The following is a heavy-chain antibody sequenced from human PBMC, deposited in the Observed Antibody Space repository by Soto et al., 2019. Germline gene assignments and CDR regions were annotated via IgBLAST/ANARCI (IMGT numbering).Heavy chain of an antibody. Sequence: GGSLRLSCAASGFSLSTRGMYWVRQTPGRGLEWVSTLRPVGDVTFYADSVKGRFTVSRDNSKNTMFLQMSSLRADDTAVYYCAKLYSLGSAAWSPWGQGTLVTVSS. V-gene: IGHV3-23*01. J-gene: IGHJ1*01. CDR2: LRPVGDVT. CDR1: GFSLSTRG. CDR3: AKLYSLGSAAWSP. D-gene: IGHD3-10*01.